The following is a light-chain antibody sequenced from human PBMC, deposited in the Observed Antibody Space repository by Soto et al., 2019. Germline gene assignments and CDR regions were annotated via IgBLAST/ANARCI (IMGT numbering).Light chain of an antibody. CDR2: DVS. CDR3: CSYAGTFYV. V-gene: IGLV2-11*01. Sequence: QSVLNQPRSVFGSPGQSLTISCTGTSSDVGGYNYVSWYQQHPGKAPKLMIYDVSKRPSGVPDRFSGSKSGNTASLTISGLQAEDKADYYCCSYAGTFYVFGTGAKVTVL. J-gene: IGLJ1*01. CDR1: SSDVGGYNY.